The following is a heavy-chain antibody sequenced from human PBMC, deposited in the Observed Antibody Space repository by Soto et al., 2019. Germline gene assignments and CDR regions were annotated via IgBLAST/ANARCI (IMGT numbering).Heavy chain of an antibody. CDR3: ARVGPSDCSSTSCPKAAFDI. D-gene: IGHD2-2*01. CDR2: INPNSGGT. J-gene: IGHJ3*02. CDR1: GYTFTGYY. Sequence: ASVKVSCKASGYTFTGYYMHWVRQAPGQGLEWMGWINPNSGGTNYAQKFQGWVTMTRDTSISTAYMELSRLRSDDTAVYYCARVGPSDCSSTSCPKAAFDIWGQGTMVTVSS. V-gene: IGHV1-2*04.